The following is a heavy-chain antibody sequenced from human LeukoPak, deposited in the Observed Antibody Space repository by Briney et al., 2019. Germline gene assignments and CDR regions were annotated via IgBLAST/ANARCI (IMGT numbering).Heavy chain of an antibody. CDR3: ARDSSGTLSGGGWFDP. CDR1: NYSINDGYY. J-gene: IGHJ5*02. Sequence: SKTLSLTCTVSNYSINDGYYWGWIRQPPGKGLQWIGGVYHSGATYQNPSLKSRVTISVDTSKNQFSLNLTSVTAADTAVYYCARDSSGTLSGGGWFDPWGQGTLVTVSS. D-gene: IGHD6-19*01. V-gene: IGHV4-38-2*02. CDR2: VYHSGAT.